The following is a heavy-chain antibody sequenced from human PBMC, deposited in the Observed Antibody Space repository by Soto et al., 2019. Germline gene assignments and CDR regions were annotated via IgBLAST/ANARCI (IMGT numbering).Heavy chain of an antibody. D-gene: IGHD2-8*01. CDR3: ARIWGGGGYALIY. Sequence: QVQLVESGGGLVKPGGSLRLSCAASGFTFSDFYMSWIRQAPGKGLEWFSYISSSGTTTYYTDSVKGRFTISRDNAKNSLYLQMITLRDDDTAVYYCARIWGGGGYALIYWGQGTLVTVSS. J-gene: IGHJ4*02. CDR2: ISSSGTTT. V-gene: IGHV3-11*01. CDR1: GFTFSDFY.